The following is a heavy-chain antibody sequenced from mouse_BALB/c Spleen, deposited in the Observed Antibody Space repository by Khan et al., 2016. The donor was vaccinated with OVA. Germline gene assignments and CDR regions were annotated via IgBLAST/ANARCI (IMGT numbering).Heavy chain of an antibody. CDR2: ISSGDTT. CDR1: GFTFSNYG. CDR3: ARDYWFAY. Sequence: EVQLVESGGGLVKPGGSLKLSCAASGFTFSNYGVSWVRQTPEKRLEWVASISSGDTTYYPYSVKGRFTISRDNARNILYLQMSSLRSEDTAMYYCARDYWFAYWGQGTLVTVSA. V-gene: IGHV5-6-5*01. J-gene: IGHJ3*01.